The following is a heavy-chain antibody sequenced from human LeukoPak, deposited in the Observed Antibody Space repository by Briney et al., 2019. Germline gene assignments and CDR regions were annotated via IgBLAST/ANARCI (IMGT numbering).Heavy chain of an antibody. CDR3: ATVRVLRFLEWLPPRYYFDY. CDR2: FDPEDGET. V-gene: IGHV1-24*01. Sequence: ASVTVSCKVSGYSLKELSMHWVRQAPGKGLEWMGGFDPEDGETIYAQKFQGRVTMTEDTSTDTAYMELSSLRSEDTAVYYCATVRVLRFLEWLPPRYYFDYWGQGTLVTVSS. CDR1: GYSLKELS. J-gene: IGHJ4*02. D-gene: IGHD3-3*01.